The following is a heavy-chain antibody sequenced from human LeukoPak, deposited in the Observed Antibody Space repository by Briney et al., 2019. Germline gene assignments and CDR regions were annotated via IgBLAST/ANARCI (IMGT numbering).Heavy chain of an antibody. V-gene: IGHV4-30-4*08. CDR1: GGSISSGDYY. J-gene: IGHJ3*02. CDR2: IYYSGST. CDR3: ARVMTTKAFDI. Sequence: SETLSLTCTVSGGSISSGDYYWSWIRQPPGKGLEWIGDIYYSGSTYYNPSLKSRVTISVDTSKNQFSLKLSSVTAADAAVYYCARVMTTKAFDIWGQGTMVTVSS. D-gene: IGHD4-17*01.